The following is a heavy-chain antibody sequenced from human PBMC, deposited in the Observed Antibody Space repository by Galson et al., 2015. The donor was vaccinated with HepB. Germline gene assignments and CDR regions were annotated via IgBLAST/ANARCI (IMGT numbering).Heavy chain of an antibody. CDR3: VRENIAASMDV. CDR1: GFTFSNYW. CDR2: INGALTIA. V-gene: IGHV3-74*01. D-gene: IGHD6-13*01. J-gene: IGHJ6*03. Sequence: SLRLSCAAPGFTFSNYWMHWVRQAPGKGLVGVSRINGALTIANYADSVKGQFTISRDNARNTLYLQMNSLRVEDTAVYYCVRENIAASMDVWGKGTTVTVSS.